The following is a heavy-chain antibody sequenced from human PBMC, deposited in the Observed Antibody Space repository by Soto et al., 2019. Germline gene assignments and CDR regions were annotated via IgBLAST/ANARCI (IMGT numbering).Heavy chain of an antibody. Sequence: ASVKVSCKASGYTFTGYYMQWVRQAPGQGLEWMGWINPNSGGTNYAQKFQGWVTMTRDTSISTAYMELSRLRSEDTAVYYCARNFAGWTDYYYYYMDVWGQGTTVTVSS. J-gene: IGHJ6*02. CDR1: GYTFTGYY. CDR3: ARNFAGWTDYYYYYMDV. V-gene: IGHV1-2*04. D-gene: IGHD6-19*01. CDR2: INPNSGGT.